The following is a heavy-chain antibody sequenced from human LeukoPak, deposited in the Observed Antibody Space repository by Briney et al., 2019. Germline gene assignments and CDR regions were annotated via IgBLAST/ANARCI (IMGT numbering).Heavy chain of an antibody. CDR3: AKGGINWFDP. V-gene: IGHV3-33*06. J-gene: IGHJ5*02. Sequence: QPGGSLRLSCAASGFTFSSYGMLWVRQAPGKGLEWVEVIWYDGSNKYYADSVKGRFTISRDNSKNTLYLQMNSLRAEDTAVYYCAKGGINWFDPWGQGTLVTVSS. CDR1: GFTFSSYG. D-gene: IGHD3-16*01. CDR2: IWYDGSNK.